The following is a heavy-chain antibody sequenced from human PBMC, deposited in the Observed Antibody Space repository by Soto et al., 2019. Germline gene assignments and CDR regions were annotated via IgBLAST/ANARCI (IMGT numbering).Heavy chain of an antibody. V-gene: IGHV4-39*01. Sequence: SGTLSLTCTVSGGSISSSSYYWGWIRQPPGKGLEWIGSIYYSGYTYYNPSLKSRVTISVDTSKNQFSLKLSSVTAADTAVYYCASSSGGRFYDYWGQGTLVTVSS. D-gene: IGHD2-15*01. CDR1: GGSISSSSYY. CDR2: IYYSGYT. J-gene: IGHJ4*02. CDR3: ASSSGGRFYDY.